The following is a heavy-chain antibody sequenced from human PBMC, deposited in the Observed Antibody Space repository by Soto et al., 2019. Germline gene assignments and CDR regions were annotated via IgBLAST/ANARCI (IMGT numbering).Heavy chain of an antibody. Sequence: SETLSLTCTISSGSISHYYWSWIRQPPGKGLEWIGCIQNSGDTKYNPSLKSRVTMSIDTSKNHFSLKLASVTSADTAVYYCASAGSTLSSLSWLAPWGPGAPVTV. J-gene: IGHJ5*02. CDR1: SGSISHYY. D-gene: IGHD1-1*01. V-gene: IGHV4-4*08. CDR2: IQNSGDT. CDR3: ASAGSTLSSLSWLAP.